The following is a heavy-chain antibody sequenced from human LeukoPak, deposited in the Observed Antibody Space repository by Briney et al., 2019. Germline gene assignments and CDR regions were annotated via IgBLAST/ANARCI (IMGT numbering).Heavy chain of an antibody. D-gene: IGHD4-17*01. Sequence: SETLSLTCTVSGGSISSYYWSWIRQPPGKGLEWIGRIYTSGSTTYNPSLKSRVTMSVDTSKSQFSLNLMSVTAADTAVYYCTRDTGTTGEVKFDPWGQGTLVTVSS. CDR3: TRDTGTTGEVKFDP. CDR2: IYTSGST. J-gene: IGHJ5*02. CDR1: GGSISSYY. V-gene: IGHV4-4*07.